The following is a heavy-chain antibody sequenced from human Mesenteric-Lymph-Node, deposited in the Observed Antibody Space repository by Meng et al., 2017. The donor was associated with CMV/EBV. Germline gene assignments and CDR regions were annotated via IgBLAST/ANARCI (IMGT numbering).Heavy chain of an antibody. Sequence: GESLKISCAASGFTFSNYEMNWVRQAPGKGLEWVSSISSSSSYIYYADSVKGRFTISRDNAKNSLYLQMNSLRAEDTAVYYCARERGYSYGAYYYYGMDVWGQGTTVTVSS. V-gene: IGHV3-21*01. J-gene: IGHJ6*02. CDR3: ARERGYSYGAYYYYGMDV. CDR2: ISSSSSYI. D-gene: IGHD5-18*01. CDR1: GFTFSNYE.